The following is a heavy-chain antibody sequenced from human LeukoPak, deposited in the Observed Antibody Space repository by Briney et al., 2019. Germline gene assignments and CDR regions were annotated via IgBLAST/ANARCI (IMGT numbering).Heavy chain of an antibody. Sequence: SETLSLTCTVSDDSITMYYWSWIRQPPGKGLEWIGYIYYSGSTNYNPSLKSRVTISVDTSKNQFSLKLSSVTAADTAVYYCAREANYGSGTYYYYYMDVWGKGTTVTVSS. V-gene: IGHV4-59*01. CDR1: DDSITMYY. D-gene: IGHD3-10*01. J-gene: IGHJ6*03. CDR2: IYYSGST. CDR3: AREANYGSGTYYYYYMDV.